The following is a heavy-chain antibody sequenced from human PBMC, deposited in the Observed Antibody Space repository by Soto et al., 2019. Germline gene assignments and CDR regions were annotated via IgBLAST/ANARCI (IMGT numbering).Heavy chain of an antibody. V-gene: IGHV1-18*01. D-gene: IGHD1-26*01. Sequence: QVQLVQSATEVKKPGASVKVSCKASGYAFSTYGISWVRQAPGQGLEWMGWISAYNGNTNYAQKLQDRVTMTTDTSTNTVYMEVRSLRSDGTAVYYCARSSGTSSIWFDPWGQGTLVIVSS. CDR3: ARSSGTSSIWFDP. J-gene: IGHJ5*02. CDR2: ISAYNGNT. CDR1: GYAFSTYG.